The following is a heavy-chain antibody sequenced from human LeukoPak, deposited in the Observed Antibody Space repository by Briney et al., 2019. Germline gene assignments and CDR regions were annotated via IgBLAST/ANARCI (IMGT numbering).Heavy chain of an antibody. CDR1: GYTFSSNA. CDR3: ARLRGGYDLTFFDY. CDR2: INANNGDT. J-gene: IGHJ4*02. D-gene: IGHD5-12*01. Sequence: GASVKVSCKASGYTFSSNAIHWVRQAPGQRLEWMGWINANNGDTKYSQKFQGRVTITTDTSTSTAYMELRSLRSDDTAVYYCARLRGGYDLTFFDYWGQGTLVTVSS. V-gene: IGHV1-18*04.